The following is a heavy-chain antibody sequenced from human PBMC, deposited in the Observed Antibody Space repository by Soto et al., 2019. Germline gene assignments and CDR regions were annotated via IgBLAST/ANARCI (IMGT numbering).Heavy chain of an antibody. V-gene: IGHV4-31*03. Sequence: SETLSLTCTVSGGSISSGGYYWSWIRQHPGKGLEWIGYIYYSGSTYYNPSLKSRVTISVDTSKNQFSLNLTSVTAADTAVYYCARGHLIYFGELLEGYFDYWGQGTLVTVSS. CDR3: ARGHLIYFGELLEGYFDY. CDR1: GGSISSGGYY. D-gene: IGHD3-10*01. CDR2: IYYSGST. J-gene: IGHJ4*02.